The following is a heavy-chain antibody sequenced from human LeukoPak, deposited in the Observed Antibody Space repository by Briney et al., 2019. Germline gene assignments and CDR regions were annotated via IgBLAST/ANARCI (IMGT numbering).Heavy chain of an antibody. V-gene: IGHV1-69*04. CDR1: GGTFSSYA. J-gene: IGHJ4*02. CDR2: IIPILGIA. D-gene: IGHD3-9*01. CDR3: ARGGGDYDILTGYPPFDY. Sequence: ASVKVSCKASGGTFSSYAISWVRQAPGQGLEWMGRIIPILGIANYAQKFQGRVTITADKSTSTAYMELSSLRSEDTAVYYCARGGGDYDILTGYPPFDYWGQGTLVTVSS.